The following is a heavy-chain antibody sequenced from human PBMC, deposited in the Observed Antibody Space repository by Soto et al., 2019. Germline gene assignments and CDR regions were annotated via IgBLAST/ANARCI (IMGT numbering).Heavy chain of an antibody. CDR2: IIPIFGTA. Sequence: QVQLVQSGAEVKKPGSSVKVSCKASGGTFSSYAISWVRQAPGQGLEWMGGIIPIFGTANYAQKFQGRVTITADKSTSTAYMELSSLRSEDTAVYYGARPRGGDTYYYYVMDVWGQGTTVIVSS. CDR1: GGTFSSYA. J-gene: IGHJ6*02. V-gene: IGHV1-69*06. CDR3: ARPRGGDTYYYYVMDV. D-gene: IGHD3-16*01.